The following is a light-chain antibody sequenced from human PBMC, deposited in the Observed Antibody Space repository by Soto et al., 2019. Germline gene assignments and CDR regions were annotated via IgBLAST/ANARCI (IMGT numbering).Light chain of an antibody. Sequence: VLTQSPGTLSLSPGERASLSCRASQNVTSTYLAWYQQRPGQPPRLLIYAAFSRATGVPDRFSASGSGTEFTLTITRLEPEDFAVYYCQQYDSSPRTFGQGTKVDIK. CDR1: QNVTSTY. CDR2: AAF. CDR3: QQYDSSPRT. J-gene: IGKJ1*01. V-gene: IGKV3-20*01.